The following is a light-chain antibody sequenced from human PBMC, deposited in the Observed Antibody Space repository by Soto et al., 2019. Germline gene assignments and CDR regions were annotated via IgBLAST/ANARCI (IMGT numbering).Light chain of an antibody. V-gene: IGKV3-20*01. CDR3: QKYGSSPPIT. CDR1: QSVSSSS. CDR2: DAS. J-gene: IGKJ5*01. Sequence: EIVLTQSPGTLSLSPGERATLSCRASQSVSSSSLAWYQQKPGQAPRLLIYDASSRATGIPDRFSGSGSGTDFTLTISRLEPEDFAVYYCQKYGSSPPITFGQGTRLEIK.